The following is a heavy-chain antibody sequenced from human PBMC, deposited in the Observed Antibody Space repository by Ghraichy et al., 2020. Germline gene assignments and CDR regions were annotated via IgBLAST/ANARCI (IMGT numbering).Heavy chain of an antibody. J-gene: IGHJ4*02. V-gene: IGHV4-59*08. D-gene: IGHD2-8*02. CDR1: GGSISSNY. Sequence: LNISCTVSGGSISSNYWSWIRQPPGRGLEWIGFVYYSGSTKYNPSLTSRVTISADTSNNHFSLRLTSVTAADTAVYYCARGKTGGSLYGNYFDYWGQGTLVAVSS. CDR2: VYYSGST. CDR3: ARGKTGGSLYGNYFDY.